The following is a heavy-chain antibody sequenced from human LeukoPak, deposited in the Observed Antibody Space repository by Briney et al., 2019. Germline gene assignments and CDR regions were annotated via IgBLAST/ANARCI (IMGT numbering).Heavy chain of an antibody. CDR2: VYPGDSDT. D-gene: IGHD5-24*01. Sequence: GESLQISCKGSGYSFTSYWIGWVRQLPGKGLEWMGIVYPGDSDTRYSPSFQGQVTISADKSISTAYLQWSSLKASDTAMYYCAGYSREMATIDYWGQGTLVTVSS. CDR1: GYSFTSYW. CDR3: AGYSREMATIDY. J-gene: IGHJ4*02. V-gene: IGHV5-51*01.